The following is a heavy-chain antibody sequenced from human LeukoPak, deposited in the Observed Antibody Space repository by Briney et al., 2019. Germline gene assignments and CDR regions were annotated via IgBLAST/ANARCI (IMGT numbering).Heavy chain of an antibody. CDR1: GGSISSYY. J-gene: IGHJ4*02. CDR2: IYYSGST. CDR3: ARESGGWHYFDY. D-gene: IGHD6-19*01. Sequence: SETLSLTCTVSGGSISSYYWSWIRQPPGKGLEWIGYIYYSGSTTYNPSLRSRVTISLDTSKNHFSLKLTSVTAADTAVYYCARESGGWHYFDYWGQGTLVTVSS. V-gene: IGHV4-59*01.